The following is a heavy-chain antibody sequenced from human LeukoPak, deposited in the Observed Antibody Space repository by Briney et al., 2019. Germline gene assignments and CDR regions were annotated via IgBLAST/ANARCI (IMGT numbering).Heavy chain of an antibody. CDR1: GFTFSSYG. D-gene: IGHD1-26*01. CDR3: AREEGGSYLDY. CDR2: IWYDGSNK. V-gene: IGHV3-33*01. J-gene: IGHJ4*02. Sequence: PGRPLRLSCAASGFTFSSYGMPWVRQAPGKGLEWVAVIWYDGSNKYYADSVKGRFTISRDNSKNTLYLQMNSLRAEDTAVYYCAREEGGSYLDYWGQGTLVTVSS.